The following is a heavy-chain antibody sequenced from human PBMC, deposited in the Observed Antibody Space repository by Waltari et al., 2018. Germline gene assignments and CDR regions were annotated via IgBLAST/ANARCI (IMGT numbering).Heavy chain of an antibody. CDR1: GGSISSSSYY. V-gene: IGHV4-39*01. Sequence: QLQLQESGPGLVKPSETLSLTCTVSGGSISSSSYYWGWIRQPPGKGLEWIGSIYYSGSTYSSPALESRVTISVDTSKNQFSLKLSSVTAADTAVYYCARHGNKGDFWSGYYSVGVLGYYYYYGMDVWGQGTTVIVSS. CDR3: ARHGNKGDFWSGYYSVGVLGYYYYYGMDV. D-gene: IGHD3-3*01. CDR2: IYYSGST. J-gene: IGHJ6*02.